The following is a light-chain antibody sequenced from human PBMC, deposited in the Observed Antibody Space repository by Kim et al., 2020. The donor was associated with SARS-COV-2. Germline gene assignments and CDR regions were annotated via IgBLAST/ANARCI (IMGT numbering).Light chain of an antibody. Sequence: EIVLTQSPGTLSLSPGERATLSCRASQTVSSSYLAWYQQKPGQAPRLLIYGASSRATGVPDRFSGSGSGTDFTLTITRLEPEDFAVHYCQQYGNSPHTFGQGTKVEIK. CDR2: GAS. CDR1: QTVSSSY. V-gene: IGKV3-20*01. J-gene: IGKJ1*01. CDR3: QQYGNSPHT.